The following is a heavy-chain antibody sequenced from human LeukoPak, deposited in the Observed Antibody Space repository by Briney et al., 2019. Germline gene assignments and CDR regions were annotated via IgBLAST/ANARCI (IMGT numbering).Heavy chain of an antibody. V-gene: IGHV3-66*01. CDR2: ISTGGGT. CDR1: GFSVSNYY. D-gene: IGHD4-17*01. Sequence: EGSLRLSCVASGFSVSNYYMSWVRQAPGKGLEWVSVISTGGGTSYTDSVKGRFTFSRDNSKNTLFLQMNSLRAEDTGVYYCARGGITDYGDYSSFDYWGHGTLLTASS. CDR3: ARGGITDYGDYSSFDY. J-gene: IGHJ4*01.